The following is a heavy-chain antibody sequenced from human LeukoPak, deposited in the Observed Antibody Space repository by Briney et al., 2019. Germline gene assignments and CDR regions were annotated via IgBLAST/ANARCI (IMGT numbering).Heavy chain of an antibody. Sequence: SETLSLTCTVSGGSISSYYWNWLRQPPGKGLEYFGYIYYSGSTNYNPSLKSRITISVDTSKNKFSLKLNSVTAADTAVYYCARGSSGWYGYYFDYWGQGTLVTVST. J-gene: IGHJ4*02. CDR1: GGSISSYY. CDR3: ARGSSGWYGYYFDY. D-gene: IGHD6-19*01. CDR2: IYYSGST. V-gene: IGHV4-59*01.